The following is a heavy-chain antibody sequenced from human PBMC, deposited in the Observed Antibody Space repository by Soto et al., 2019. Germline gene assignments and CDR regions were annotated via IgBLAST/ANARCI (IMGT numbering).Heavy chain of an antibody. J-gene: IGHJ6*03. D-gene: IGHD4-17*01. CDR3: AKTIKPTVTTPNYYYYYMDV. CDR2: ISYDGSNK. Sequence: PGGSLRLSCAASGFTFSSYGMHWVRQAPGKGLEWVAVISYDGSNKYYADSVKGRFTISRDNSKNTLYLQMNSLRAEDTAVYYCAKTIKPTVTTPNYYYYYMDVWGKGTTVTVSS. V-gene: IGHV3-30*18. CDR1: GFTFSSYG.